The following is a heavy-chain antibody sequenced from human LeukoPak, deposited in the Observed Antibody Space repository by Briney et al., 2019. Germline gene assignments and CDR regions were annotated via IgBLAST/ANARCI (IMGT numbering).Heavy chain of an antibody. CDR2: ISGSGGST. CDR3: AKDLRFFTNWFDP. J-gene: IGHJ5*02. Sequence: PGSSVRLSCVASGFSFISYAMIWVRPAPGRGREWVSAISGSGGSTYYADSVKGRFTISRDNSKNTLYLQMNSLRAEDTAVYYCAKDLRFFTNWFDPWGQGTLVTVSS. CDR1: GFSFISYA. D-gene: IGHD3-3*01. V-gene: IGHV3-23*01.